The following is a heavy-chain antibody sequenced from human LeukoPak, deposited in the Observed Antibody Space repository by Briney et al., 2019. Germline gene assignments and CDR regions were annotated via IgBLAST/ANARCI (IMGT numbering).Heavy chain of an antibody. Sequence: GGSLRLSCAASGFASGFTFSDYAVSWVRQAPGKGPEWVASVNGRGATTYYADSVRGRFTISRDNSKNTLYLQMNSLRAEDTAVYYCARGPAYYYDSSGYSRGWSYYYGMDVWGQGTTVTVSS. CDR2: VNGRGATT. CDR3: ARGPAYYYDSSGYSRGWSYYYGMDV. J-gene: IGHJ6*02. CDR1: GFTFSDYA. D-gene: IGHD3-22*01. V-gene: IGHV3-23*01.